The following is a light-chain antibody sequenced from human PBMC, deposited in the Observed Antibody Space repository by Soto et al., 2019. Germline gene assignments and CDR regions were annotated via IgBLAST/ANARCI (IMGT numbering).Light chain of an antibody. Sequence: QSVLTQPRSVSGSPGQSVTISCTGTSSDVGNYNYVSWYQQHPGKAPKVMIYDVNKWPSGVPDRFSGSKSGNTASLTISGLQAEDEADYSCCSYAGSYTWVFGGGTQLTVL. CDR2: DVN. CDR3: CSYAGSYTWV. CDR1: SSDVGNYNY. J-gene: IGLJ3*02. V-gene: IGLV2-11*01.